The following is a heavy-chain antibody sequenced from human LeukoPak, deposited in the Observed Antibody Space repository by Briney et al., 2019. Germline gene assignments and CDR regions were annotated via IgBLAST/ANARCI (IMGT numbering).Heavy chain of an antibody. J-gene: IGHJ6*02. CDR2: IYYSGST. CDR1: GGSISSYY. Sequence: SETLSLTCTVSGGSISSYYWSWIRQPPGKGLEWIGSIYYSGSTYYNPSLKSRVTISVDTSKNQFSLQLSSVTAADTAVYYCARHRGGNGYYYYGMDVWGQGTTVTVSS. CDR3: ARHRGGNGYYYYGMDV. D-gene: IGHD4-23*01. V-gene: IGHV4-59*05.